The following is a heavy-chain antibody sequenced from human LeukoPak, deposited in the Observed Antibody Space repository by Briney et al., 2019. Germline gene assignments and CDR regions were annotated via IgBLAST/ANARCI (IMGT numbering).Heavy chain of an antibody. Sequence: GRSLRLSCAASGFTFSSYGMHWVRQAPGKGLEWVAVISYDGSNEYNADSVKGRFTISRDNSKNTLYLELNSLRVEDTATFYCAKGQELDDGVFDSWGQGTMVTVSS. J-gene: IGHJ4*02. D-gene: IGHD1-1*01. V-gene: IGHV3-30*18. CDR2: ISYDGSNE. CDR3: AKGQELDDGVFDS. CDR1: GFTFSSYG.